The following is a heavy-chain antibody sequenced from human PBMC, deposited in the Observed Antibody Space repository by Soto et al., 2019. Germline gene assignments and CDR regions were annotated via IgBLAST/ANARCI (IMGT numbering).Heavy chain of an antibody. J-gene: IGHJ4*02. Sequence: QVQLQESGPGLVKPSQTLSLTCTVSGGSISSGDYYWSWIRQPPGKGLEWIGYIYYSGSTYYNPSLKSRVXTXLXSSKNPFSLTLRSSTAAHTSLYYCASNSYAYTFSHYWCPVTLVTVSS. CDR3: ASNSYAYTFSHY. V-gene: IGHV4-30-4*01. CDR1: GGSISSGDYY. CDR2: IYYSGST. D-gene: IGHD5-18*01.